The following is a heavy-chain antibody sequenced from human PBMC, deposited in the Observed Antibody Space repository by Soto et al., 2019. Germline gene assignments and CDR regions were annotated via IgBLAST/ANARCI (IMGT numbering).Heavy chain of an antibody. CDR2: ISSSSSYI. Sequence: GGSLRLSCAASGFTFSSYSMNWVRQAPGKGLEWVSSISSSSSYIYYADSVKGRFTISRDNAKNSLYLQMNSLRAEDTAVYYYAIYPPDEYCSGGSCYFDYGGRGTLVTVPS. CDR1: GFTFSSYS. CDR3: AIYPPDEYCSGGSCYFDY. J-gene: IGHJ4*02. V-gene: IGHV3-21*01. D-gene: IGHD2-15*01.